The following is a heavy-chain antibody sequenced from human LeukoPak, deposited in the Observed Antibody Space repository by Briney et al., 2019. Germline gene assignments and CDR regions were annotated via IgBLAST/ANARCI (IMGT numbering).Heavy chain of an antibody. V-gene: IGHV4-39*01. CDR1: SGSISSSSYY. Sequence: SETLSPTCTVSSGSISSSSYYWGWIRQPPGKGLEWIGSIYYSGNTYYNPSLKSRATISVDTSKNQFSLKLSSVTAADTAVYYCARHGYCSGGNCYFDYWGQGTLVTVSS. D-gene: IGHD2-15*01. CDR3: ARHGYCSGGNCYFDY. J-gene: IGHJ4*02. CDR2: IYYSGNT.